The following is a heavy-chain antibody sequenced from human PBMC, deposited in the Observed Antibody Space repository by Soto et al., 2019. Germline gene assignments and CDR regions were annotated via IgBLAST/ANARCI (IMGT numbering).Heavy chain of an antibody. CDR2: ISGSGSST. Sequence: EVQLLESGGGLVQPGGSLRLSCAASGFRFSSKAMSWVRQAPGKGLEWVSIISGSGSSTYYTDSLKGRFTIPRDNSKNMVYLEMNYLRAEDTAVYYCAKENGFQFVNFGASGVDYWGQGSLVSVSS. V-gene: IGHV3-23*01. J-gene: IGHJ4*02. CDR1: GFRFSSKA. CDR3: AKENGFQFVNFGASGVDY. D-gene: IGHD6-6*01.